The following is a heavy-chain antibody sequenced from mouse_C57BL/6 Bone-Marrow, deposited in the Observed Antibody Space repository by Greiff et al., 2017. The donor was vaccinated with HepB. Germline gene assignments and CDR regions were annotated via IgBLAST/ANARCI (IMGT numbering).Heavy chain of an antibody. CDR2: ISYDGSN. CDR3: ARAKSLYYGSSYDYFDY. J-gene: IGHJ2*01. V-gene: IGHV3-6*01. D-gene: IGHD1-1*01. CDR1: GYSITSGYY. Sequence: DVKLVESGPGLVKPSQSLSLTCSVTGYSITSGYYWNWIRQFPGNKLEWMGYISYDGSNNYNPSLKNRISITRDTSKNQFFLKLNSVTTEDTATYYCARAKSLYYGSSYDYFDYWGQGTTLTVSS.